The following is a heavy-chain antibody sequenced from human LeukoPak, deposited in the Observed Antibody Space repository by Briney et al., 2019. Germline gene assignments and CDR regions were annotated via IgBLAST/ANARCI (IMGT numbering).Heavy chain of an antibody. CDR3: ARWKPRSDALDV. D-gene: IGHD1-1*01. V-gene: IGHV3-7*01. J-gene: IGHJ3*01. Sequence: GGSLRLSCAASGFTFTTYGMHWVRQAPGKGLEWVANINLYGSEKYYVDSVKGRFTISRDNAKNSLYLQMNSLRAEDTAMYYCARWKPRSDALDVWGKGTMVMVSS. CDR1: GFTFTTYG. CDR2: INLYGSEK.